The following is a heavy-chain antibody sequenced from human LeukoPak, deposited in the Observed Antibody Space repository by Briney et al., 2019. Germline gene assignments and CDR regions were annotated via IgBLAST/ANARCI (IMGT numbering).Heavy chain of an antibody. CDR1: GGSVSSGSYY. V-gene: IGHV4-61*01. D-gene: IGHD6-19*01. Sequence: PSETLSLTCTVSGGSVSSGSYYWSWIRQPPGKGQEWIGYIYYSGSTNYNPSLKSRVTISVDTSKNQFSLKLSSVTAADTAVYYCARESIAVAAPFDYWGQGTLVTVSS. CDR2: IYYSGST. CDR3: ARESIAVAAPFDY. J-gene: IGHJ4*02.